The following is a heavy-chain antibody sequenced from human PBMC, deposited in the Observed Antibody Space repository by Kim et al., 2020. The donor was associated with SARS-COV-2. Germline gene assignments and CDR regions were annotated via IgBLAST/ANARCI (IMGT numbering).Heavy chain of an antibody. Sequence: SETLSLTCAVSGAAIDDYYWSWIRQAPGKGLEWIGYIHDNGNSNSNPSLESRVTISIDTSRNQVSLKLTYVTAEDSAVYCCARERAEGSGFIDGRGQGT. CDR3: ARERAEGSGFIDG. CDR2: IHDNGNS. V-gene: IGHV4-59*01. J-gene: IGHJ4*02. CDR1: GAAIDDYY. D-gene: IGHD3-22*01.